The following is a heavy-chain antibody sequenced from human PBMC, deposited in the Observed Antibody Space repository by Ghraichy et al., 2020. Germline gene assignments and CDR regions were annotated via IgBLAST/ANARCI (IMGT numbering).Heavy chain of an antibody. J-gene: IGHJ2*01. CDR3: ARSGSWYFDL. V-gene: IGHV4-59*01. CDR2: IYYSGST. CDR1: GGSISGYY. Sequence: SETLYLTCTVSGGSISGYYWSWIRQPPGKGLEWLGYIYYSGSTNYNPSLKSRVTISVDTSKNQFSLKLSSVTAADTAVYYCARSGSWYFDLWGRGTLVSVSS. D-gene: IGHD1-26*01.